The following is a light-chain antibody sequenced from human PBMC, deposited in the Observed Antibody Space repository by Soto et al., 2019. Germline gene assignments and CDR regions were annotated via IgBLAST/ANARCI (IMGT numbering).Light chain of an antibody. CDR3: HQYNNWPPWT. CDR2: SAS. Sequence: IQMTQSPSSVSASVGDRVTITCRASQPISSWLAWYQQKPGQPPNLLIYSASTLRSGVPSRFSGSESGTLFTLTITNLQPEDFAVYYCHQYNNWPPWTFGQGTKVEIK. V-gene: IGKV1-12*01. CDR1: QPISSW. J-gene: IGKJ1*01.